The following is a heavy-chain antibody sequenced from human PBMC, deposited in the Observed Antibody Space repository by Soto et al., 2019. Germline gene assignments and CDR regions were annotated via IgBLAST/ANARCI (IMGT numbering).Heavy chain of an antibody. CDR2: ISYDGSNK. J-gene: IGHJ4*02. Sequence: QVQLVESGGGMVQPGRSLRLSCAASGFTFSSYGMHWVRQAPGKGLEWVAVISYDGSNKYYADSVKGRFTISRDNSKNTLYLQMNSLRAEDTAVYYCAKPYYGSGSPNFDYWGQGTLVTVSS. CDR1: GFTFSSYG. CDR3: AKPYYGSGSPNFDY. D-gene: IGHD3-10*01. V-gene: IGHV3-30*18.